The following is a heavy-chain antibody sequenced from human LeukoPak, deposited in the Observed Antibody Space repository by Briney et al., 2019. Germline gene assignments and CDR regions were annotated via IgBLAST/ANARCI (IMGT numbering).Heavy chain of an antibody. D-gene: IGHD4-17*01. J-gene: IGHJ5*02. CDR2: IKEDGSEK. CDR3: GRGHYGDYA. CDR1: GSTFSGYW. Sequence: GGSLRLSCAASGSTFSGYWMSWVRQAPGKGLECVANIKEDGSEKFYVDSVKGRFTISRDNAENSLFLQMNSLRAEDTAVYYCGRGHYGDYAWGQGTLVTVSS. V-gene: IGHV3-7*01.